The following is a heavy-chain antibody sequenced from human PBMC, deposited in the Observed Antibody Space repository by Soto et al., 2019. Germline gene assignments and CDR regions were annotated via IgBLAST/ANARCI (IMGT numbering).Heavy chain of an antibody. Sequence: PGGSLRLYXAASGFTFTRYSMNWVRQAPGKGLEWVSSISSTTNYIYYADSMKGRFTVSRDNAKNSVYLEMNSLSAEDTAVYYCARESEDLTSNFDYWGQGTLVTVSS. V-gene: IGHV3-21*01. CDR2: ISSTTNYI. CDR3: ARESEDLTSNFDY. J-gene: IGHJ4*02. CDR1: GFTFTRYS.